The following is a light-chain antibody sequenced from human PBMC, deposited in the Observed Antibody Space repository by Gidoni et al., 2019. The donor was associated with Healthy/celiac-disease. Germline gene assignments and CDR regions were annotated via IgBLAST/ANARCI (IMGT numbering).Light chain of an antibody. CDR2: GKN. V-gene: IGLV3-19*01. Sequence: SSELTQDPAVSVALGQTVRITCQGDSLRSYYASWYQQKPGQAPVLVPYGKNNRPSGIPDRFSGSSSGNTASLTITGAQAEDEADYYCNSRDSSGNQVFGTGTKVTVL. J-gene: IGLJ1*01. CDR3: NSRDSSGNQV. CDR1: SLRSYY.